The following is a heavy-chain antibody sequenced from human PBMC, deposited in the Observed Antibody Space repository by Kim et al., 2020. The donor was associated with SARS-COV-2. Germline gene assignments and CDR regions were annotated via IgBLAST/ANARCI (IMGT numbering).Heavy chain of an antibody. CDR3: AGDLPTLGYISSWYAEGAFDY. CDR2: IWYDGSNK. Sequence: GGSLRLSCAASGFTFSSYGMHWVRQAPGKGLEWVAVIWYDGSNKYYADSVKGRFTISRDNSKNTLYLQMNSLRAEDTAVYYCAGDLPTLGYISSWYAEGAFDYWGQGTVVAVSS. V-gene: IGHV3-33*01. CDR1: GFTFSSYG. D-gene: IGHD6-13*01. J-gene: IGHJ4*02.